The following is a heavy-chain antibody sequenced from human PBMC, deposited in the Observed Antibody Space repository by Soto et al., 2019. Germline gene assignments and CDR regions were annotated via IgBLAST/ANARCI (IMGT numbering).Heavy chain of an antibody. D-gene: IGHD5-12*01. J-gene: IGHJ4*02. CDR3: ARDSGYSGYAFDY. CDR1: GFIISSNY. CDR2: IYSGDNT. Sequence: EVQLVESGGYLVQPGGSLRLSCAASGFIISSNYMSWVRQAPGKGLEWVSVIYSGDNTYYADSMKGRFIVSRDNSKNTLYLQMHSLRAEDTAVYYCARDSGYSGYAFDYWGQGTLVTVSS. V-gene: IGHV3-53*01.